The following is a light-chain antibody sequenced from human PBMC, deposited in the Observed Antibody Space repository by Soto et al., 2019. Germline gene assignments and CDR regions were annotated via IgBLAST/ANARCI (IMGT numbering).Light chain of an antibody. Sequence: DLQMTQSPSSLSASGGDRVTITCQASQDISNYLNWYQQKPGKAPKLLIYDASNLETGVPSRFSGSGSGTDFTFTISSLQPEDIATYYCQQYDNLLTFGGGTKVEIK. V-gene: IGKV1-33*01. J-gene: IGKJ4*01. CDR3: QQYDNLLT. CDR2: DAS. CDR1: QDISNY.